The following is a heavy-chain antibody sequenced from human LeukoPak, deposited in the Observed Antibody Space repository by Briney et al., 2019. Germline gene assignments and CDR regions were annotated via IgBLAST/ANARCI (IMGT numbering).Heavy chain of an antibody. J-gene: IGHJ4*02. Sequence: SETLSLTCTISGGSMSSYYWSWIRQPPGKGLEWIGYIYYSGSTNYTPSLKSRVNISVGTSKSQFSLKLSSVTAADTAIYYCARHRAIAAAGTGVFDSWGQGTLVTVSS. V-gene: IGHV4-59*08. CDR2: IYYSGST. D-gene: IGHD6-13*01. CDR3: ARHRAIAAAGTGVFDS. CDR1: GGSMSSYY.